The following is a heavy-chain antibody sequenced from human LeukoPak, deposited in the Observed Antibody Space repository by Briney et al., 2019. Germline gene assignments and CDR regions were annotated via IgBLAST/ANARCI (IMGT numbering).Heavy chain of an antibody. J-gene: IGHJ4*02. CDR2: IYRDDTT. D-gene: IGHD3-22*01. CDR3: ARAAYDSGSYIVNHDY. V-gene: IGHV3-53*01. CDR1: GFTVSTNY. Sequence: GGSLRLSCAASGFTVSTNYMSWVRQAPGKGLEWVSVIYRDDTTYYADSVNGRFTISRDNSKNTLYLQMNSLRAEDTAVYYCARAAYDSGSYIVNHDYWGQGTLVTVSS.